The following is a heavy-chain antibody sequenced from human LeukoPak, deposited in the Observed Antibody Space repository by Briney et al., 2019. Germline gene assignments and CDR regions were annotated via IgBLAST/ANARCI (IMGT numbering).Heavy chain of an antibody. V-gene: IGHV3-74*01. CDR1: GFTFSSYW. CDR3: ARVRGQSTYDFWSGPPNWFDP. J-gene: IGHJ5*02. D-gene: IGHD3-3*01. CDR2: INTDGSNT. Sequence: GGSLRLSCAASGFTFSSYWMHWVRQAPGKGLVWVSRINTDGSNTRYADSVKGRFTTSRDNAKNTLYLQMNSLRAEDTAVYYCARVRGQSTYDFWSGPPNWFDPWGQGTLVTVSA.